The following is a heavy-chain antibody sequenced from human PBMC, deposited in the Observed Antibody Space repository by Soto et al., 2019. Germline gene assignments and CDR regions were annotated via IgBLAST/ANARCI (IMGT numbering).Heavy chain of an antibody. V-gene: IGHV4-39*01. D-gene: IGHD6-13*01. CDR3: ATTRGIAVGGSFDH. J-gene: IGHJ5*02. Sequence: PSETLSLTCIVSGASMSSRSSYWGWIRQPPGKGLEWVGTFYSGSTYNNPSLKSRVTISVDTSKNQFSLKLSSVAAEDTAIYYCATTRGIAVGGSFDHWGQGTLVTVSS. CDR2: FYSGST. CDR1: GASMSSRSSY.